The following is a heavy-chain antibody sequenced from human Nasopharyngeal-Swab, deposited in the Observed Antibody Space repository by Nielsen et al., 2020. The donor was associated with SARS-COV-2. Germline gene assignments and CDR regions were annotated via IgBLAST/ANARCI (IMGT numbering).Heavy chain of an antibody. CDR3: AGSRYCSGGSCYFSFDY. CDR2: IYYSGST. Sequence: SETLSLTCTVSGGSISSGGYYWSWIRQHPGKGLEWIGYIYYSGSTYYNPSLKSRVTISVDTSKNQFSLKLSSVTAADTVVYYCAGSRYCSGGSCYFSFDYWGQGTLVTVSS. J-gene: IGHJ4*02. D-gene: IGHD2-15*01. CDR1: GGSISSGGYY. V-gene: IGHV4-31*03.